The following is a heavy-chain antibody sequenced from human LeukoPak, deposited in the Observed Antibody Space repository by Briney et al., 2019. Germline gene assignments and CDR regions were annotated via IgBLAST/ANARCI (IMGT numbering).Heavy chain of an antibody. D-gene: IGHD3-22*01. Sequence: ASVKVSCKASGYTFTSYDISWVRQAPGQGLEWMGGIIPIFGTANYAQKFQGRVTITTDESTSTAYMELSSLRSEDTAVYYCARAVNMIVVVSDAFDIWGQGTMVTVSS. CDR3: ARAVNMIVVVSDAFDI. V-gene: IGHV1-69*05. J-gene: IGHJ3*02. CDR1: GYTFTSYD. CDR2: IIPIFGTA.